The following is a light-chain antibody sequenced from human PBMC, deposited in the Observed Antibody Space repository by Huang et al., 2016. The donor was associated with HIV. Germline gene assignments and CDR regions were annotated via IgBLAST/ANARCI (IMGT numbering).Light chain of an antibody. CDR3: QQRSNWAPIT. V-gene: IGKV3-11*01. CDR1: QSVSSY. CDR2: DAS. J-gene: IGKJ4*01. Sequence: EIVLTQSPATLSLSPGERATLSCRASQSVSSYLAWYQQTPGQAPGLLIYDASNRATGIPARFSGSGSGTDFTLTISSLEPEDFAVYYCQQRSNWAPITFGGGTKVEIK.